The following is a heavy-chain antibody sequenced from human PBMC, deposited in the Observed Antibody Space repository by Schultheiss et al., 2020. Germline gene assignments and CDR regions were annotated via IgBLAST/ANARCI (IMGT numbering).Heavy chain of an antibody. CDR1: GFTFDDYA. V-gene: IGHV3-9*01. CDR3: AKSLRIAASYFDY. Sequence: GGSLRLSCAASGFTFDDYAMHWVRQAPGKGLEWVSGISWNSGSIGYADSVKGRFTISRDNAKNSLYLQMNSLRAEDTALYYCAKSLRIAASYFDYWGQGTLVTVSS. CDR2: ISWNSGSI. J-gene: IGHJ4*02. D-gene: IGHD6-6*01.